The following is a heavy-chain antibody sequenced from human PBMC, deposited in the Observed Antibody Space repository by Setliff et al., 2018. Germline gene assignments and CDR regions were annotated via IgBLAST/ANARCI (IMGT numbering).Heavy chain of an antibody. J-gene: IGHJ4*02. CDR1: GFTFSNYY. Sequence: GGSLRLSCAASGFTFSNYYMTWIRQAPGKGLEWVSYIHDSGNPTYYADSVKGRFTVSRDNAKNSLYLQMTSLRAEDTAIYYCARTTGYRLEGDFDYWGQGTLVTVSS. V-gene: IGHV3-11*01. CDR2: IHDSGNPT. CDR3: ARTTGYRLEGDFDY. D-gene: IGHD3-16*01.